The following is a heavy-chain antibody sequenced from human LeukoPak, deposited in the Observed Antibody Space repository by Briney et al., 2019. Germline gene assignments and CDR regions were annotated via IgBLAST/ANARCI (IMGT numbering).Heavy chain of an antibody. D-gene: IGHD3-10*01. CDR2: IDPNTGGT. V-gene: IGHV1-2*02. Sequence: ASVKVSCKASGYTFTGYYIHWVRQAPGQGLEWMGWIDPNTGGTNNAQKFQGRVTMTSDTSITTAYMELSSLRSDDTAVYYCARGGYYGSVTYYSFDYWGQGTLVTVSS. CDR1: GYTFTGYY. J-gene: IGHJ4*02. CDR3: ARGGYYGSVTYYSFDY.